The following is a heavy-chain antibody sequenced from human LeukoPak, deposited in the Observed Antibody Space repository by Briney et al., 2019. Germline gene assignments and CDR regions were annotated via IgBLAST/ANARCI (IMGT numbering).Heavy chain of an antibody. CDR3: ARGLGGASYYMDV. V-gene: IGHV4-4*07. D-gene: IGHD3-16*01. CDR2: VDTSGST. Sequence: SETLSLTCSVSSGSISSFYWTWVRQSAWKGLEWIGRVDTSGSTHYNPSLKGRATMSLDTSKYQFSLRLTPVTVADTAVYYCARGLGGASYYMDVWGKGTTVTVSS. J-gene: IGHJ6*03. CDR1: SGSISSFY.